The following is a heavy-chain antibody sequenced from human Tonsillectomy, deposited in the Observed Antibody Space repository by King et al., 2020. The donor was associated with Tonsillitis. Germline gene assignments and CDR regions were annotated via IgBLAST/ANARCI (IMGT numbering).Heavy chain of an antibody. CDR2: MFSNNEK. J-gene: IGHJ4*02. CDR3: ARILKLWWFAVDF. Sequence: TLKESGPVLVKPTETRTLTCTVSGFSPSNARMGVSWIRQPPGKAPEWLAHMFSNNEKSYKTSLKSRLTISKDTAKSQVVLIMTNMDPLDTATYYCARILKLWWFAVDFWGQGTLVTVSS. V-gene: IGHV2-26*01. D-gene: IGHD2-21*01. CDR1: GFSPSNARMG.